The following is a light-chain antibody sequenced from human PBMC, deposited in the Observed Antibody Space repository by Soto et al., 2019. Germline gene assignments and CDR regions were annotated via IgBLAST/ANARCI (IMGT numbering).Light chain of an antibody. CDR1: QSINSN. V-gene: IGKV3-15*01. CDR3: QQYNNWWT. J-gene: IGKJ1*01. CDR2: GAS. Sequence: VMTQSPATLSVSPGERATLSCRASQSINSNLAWYQQRPGQAPRLLIYGASTRATGIPARFSGSGSGTEFTLTISSLQSEDFAVYYRQQYNNWWTFGQGTKVDIK.